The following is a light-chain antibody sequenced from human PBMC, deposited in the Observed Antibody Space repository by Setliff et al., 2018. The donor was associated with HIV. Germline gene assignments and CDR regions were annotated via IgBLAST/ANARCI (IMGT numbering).Light chain of an antibody. CDR2: DVS. J-gene: IGLJ1*01. Sequence: QSALTQPRSVSGSPGQSVTISCTGTSSDVGGYNYVSWYQQHPGRAPKLMIYDVSKRPSGVSDRFSGSKSGNTASLTISGLQAEDEADYYCSSSRSSTIEVFGTGTKVTVL. CDR3: SSSRSSTIEV. V-gene: IGLV2-11*01. CDR1: SSDVGGYNY.